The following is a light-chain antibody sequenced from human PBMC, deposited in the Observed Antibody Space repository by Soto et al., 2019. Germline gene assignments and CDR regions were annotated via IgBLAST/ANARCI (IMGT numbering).Light chain of an antibody. J-gene: IGLJ1*01. CDR2: DVS. CDR1: SSGSIASNY. V-gene: IGLV2-11*01. Sequence: LTQPHSVSESPGKTVTISCTRSSGSIASNYVQWYQQRPGKAPKLMIYDVSKRPSGVPDRFSGSKSGNTASLTISGLQAEDEADYYCCSYAGSYTYVFGTGTKLTVL. CDR3: CSYAGSYTYV.